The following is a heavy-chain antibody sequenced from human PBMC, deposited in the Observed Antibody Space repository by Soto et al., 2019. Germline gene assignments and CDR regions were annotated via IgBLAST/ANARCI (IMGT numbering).Heavy chain of an antibody. CDR1: SGSISSGGYY. V-gene: IGHV4-31*02. CDR3: ARDHGAFAIFGVVRYMDV. CDR2: IYYSGST. Sequence: SETLSLTCTVSSGSISSGGYYWSWIRQHPGKGLEWIGYIYYSGSTYYNPSLKSRVTISVDTSKNQFSLKLSSVTAADTAVYYCARDHGAFAIFGVVRYMDVWGKGTTVTVSS. D-gene: IGHD3-3*01. J-gene: IGHJ6*03.